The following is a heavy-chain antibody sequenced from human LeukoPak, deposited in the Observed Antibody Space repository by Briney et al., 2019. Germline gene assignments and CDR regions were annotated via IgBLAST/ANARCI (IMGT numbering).Heavy chain of an antibody. CDR3: ARGQAASFDY. D-gene: IGHD2-15*01. CDR2: ISSSGSTI. V-gene: IGHV3-48*03. CDR1: GFTFSSYE. J-gene: IGHJ4*02. Sequence: GGSLRLSCAASGFTFSSYEMNWVRQAPGKGLEWVSYISSSGSTIYYADSVKGRFTTSRDNAKNSLYLQMNSLRAEDTVVYYCARGQAASFDYWGQGTLVTVSS.